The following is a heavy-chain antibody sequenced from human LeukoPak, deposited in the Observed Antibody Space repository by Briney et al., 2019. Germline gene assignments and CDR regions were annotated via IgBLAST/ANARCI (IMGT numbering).Heavy chain of an antibody. Sequence: GGSLRLSCAGSGFTLNDYYVNWLRQAPGKGLEWISYISANSRTVNYADSVKGRFTLSRDYAKNSVNLEMTSLRGEDTAIYYCARVHNTIYWGRGVLVIVSS. V-gene: IGHV3-11*04. CDR1: GFTLNDYY. J-gene: IGHJ4*02. D-gene: IGHD5-24*01. CDR2: ISANSRTV. CDR3: ARVHNTIY.